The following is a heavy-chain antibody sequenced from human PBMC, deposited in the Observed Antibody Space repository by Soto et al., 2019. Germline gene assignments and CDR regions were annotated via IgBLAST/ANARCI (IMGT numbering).Heavy chain of an antibody. CDR1: GGSISRYY. J-gene: IGHJ4*02. Sequence: SETLSLTCTVSGGSISRYYWCWIRQPPGKGLEWIGYMYNSGSTYYNPSFKSRVTISVDTSKNQFSLKLSSVTAADTAVYYCARGYSYMIFDYWGQGTLVTVSS. V-gene: IGHV4-59*08. D-gene: IGHD5-18*01. CDR3: ARGYSYMIFDY. CDR2: MYNSGST.